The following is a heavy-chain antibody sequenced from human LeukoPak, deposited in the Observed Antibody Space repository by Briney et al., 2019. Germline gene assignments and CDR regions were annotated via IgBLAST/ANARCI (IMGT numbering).Heavy chain of an antibody. CDR3: ANQRGYSGYVG. D-gene: IGHD5-12*01. CDR1: GFTFSSYA. V-gene: IGHV3-23*01. J-gene: IGHJ4*02. Sequence: GGSLRLSCAASGFTFSSYAMGWVRQAPGKGLEWVSAISGSGGSTYYADSVKGRFTISRDNSKNTLYLQMNSLRAEDTAVYYCANQRGYSGYVGWGQGTLVTVSS. CDR2: ISGSGGST.